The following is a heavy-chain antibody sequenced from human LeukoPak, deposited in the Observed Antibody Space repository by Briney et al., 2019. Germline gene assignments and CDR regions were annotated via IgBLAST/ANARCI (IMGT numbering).Heavy chain of an antibody. CDR3: ARSTSGTFDY. Sequence: GGSLRLSCAASGFTFSIYSMNWVRQAPGKGLEWVSYITSDRRTISYADPVKGRFTISRDNDKRLLYLQMDRLRAGDTAIYYCARSTSGTFDYWGQGMLVTVSS. V-gene: IGHV3-48*01. CDR1: GFTFSIYS. D-gene: IGHD6-13*01. CDR2: ITSDRRTI. J-gene: IGHJ4*02.